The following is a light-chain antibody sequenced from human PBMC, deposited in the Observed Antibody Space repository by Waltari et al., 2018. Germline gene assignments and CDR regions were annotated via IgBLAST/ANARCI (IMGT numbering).Light chain of an antibody. CDR1: RSNIGRHP. V-gene: IGLV1-44*01. CDR2: TDN. J-gene: IGLJ3*02. CDR3: STWDDSLNGAV. Sequence: QSVLTQPPSASGTPGQRVTISCSGSRSNIGRHPVSWYQQFPGTAPKLLIFTDNRRPSGVPDRVSASKSGTSASLAISGLQSEDEAHYYCSTWDDSLNGAVFGGGTRVTVL.